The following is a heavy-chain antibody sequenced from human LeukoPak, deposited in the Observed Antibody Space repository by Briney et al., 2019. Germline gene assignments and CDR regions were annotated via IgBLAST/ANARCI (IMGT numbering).Heavy chain of an antibody. CDR3: ASVRRGFGESSKYYAYYYMGV. D-gene: IGHD3-10*01. CDR1: GGSISSSGYY. CDR2: IYSSGST. J-gene: IGHJ6*03. Sequence: PSETLSLTCTVSGGSISSSGYYWGWIRQPPGKGLEWIGSIYSSGSTYYNPSLKSRVTISVNTSENQFSLKLSSVTAADTAVYYCASVRRGFGESSKYYAYYYMGVWGKGTTVTISS. V-gene: IGHV4-39*01.